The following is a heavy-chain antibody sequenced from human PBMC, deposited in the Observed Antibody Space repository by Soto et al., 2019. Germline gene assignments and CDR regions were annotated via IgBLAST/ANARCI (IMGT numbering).Heavy chain of an antibody. CDR2: IRGSGGPT. CDR1: GFIFSNYA. J-gene: IGHJ4*02. Sequence: DVQLLESGGDLVQPGGSLRLSCAASGFIFSNYAMSWVRQAPGKGLEWVSLIRGSGGPTNYADSVKGRFTVSRDNSKNILLLQMNSLRAEDTAVYYCVKDCRVGYDWTHDWGQGTLVTVSS. CDR3: VKDCRVGYDWTHD. D-gene: IGHD5-12*01. V-gene: IGHV3-23*01.